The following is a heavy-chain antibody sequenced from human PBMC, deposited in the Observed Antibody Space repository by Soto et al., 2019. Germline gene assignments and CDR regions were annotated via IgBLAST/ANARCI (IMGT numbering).Heavy chain of an antibody. Sequence: PGESLKISCKGSGYIFTNYWIGWVRQVPGKGLEWVGIIYPGDSDTKYSPSFQGQVTISADKSINTAYLQWSSLKASDTAMYYCASLSPLEPRSAFDYWGQGTLVTVYS. V-gene: IGHV5-51*01. CDR3: ASLSPLEPRSAFDY. J-gene: IGHJ4*02. CDR1: GYIFTNYW. CDR2: IYPGDSDT. D-gene: IGHD1-1*01.